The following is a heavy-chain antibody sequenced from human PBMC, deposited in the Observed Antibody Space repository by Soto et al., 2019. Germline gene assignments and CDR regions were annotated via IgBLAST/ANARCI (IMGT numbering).Heavy chain of an antibody. CDR1: GFTFSTYA. CDR3: AKETAVAGTSGWFDP. J-gene: IGHJ5*02. Sequence: EVQLLESGGGLVQPGGSLRLSCAASGFTFSTYAMSWVRQAPGKGLEWVSGISGSGGSTYYADSVKGRFTISRDNSKNTLYVQMNSLRAEDTAVYYCAKETAVAGTSGWFDPWGQGTLVTVSS. CDR2: ISGSGGST. D-gene: IGHD6-19*01. V-gene: IGHV3-23*01.